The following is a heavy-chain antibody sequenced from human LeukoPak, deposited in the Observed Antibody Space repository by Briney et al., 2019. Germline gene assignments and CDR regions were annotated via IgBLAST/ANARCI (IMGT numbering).Heavy chain of an antibody. D-gene: IGHD3-16*01. CDR1: GFTFSSYS. CDR3: ARDRGDGTAGFDY. Sequence: PGGSLRLSCAASGFTFSSYSMSWVRQAPGKGLEWVSVISGSGDNTYYADSVKGRFTISRDNSKNTLYLQMNSLRAEDTAVYYCARDRGDGTAGFDYWGQGTLVTVSS. V-gene: IGHV3-23*01. J-gene: IGHJ4*02. CDR2: ISGSGDNT.